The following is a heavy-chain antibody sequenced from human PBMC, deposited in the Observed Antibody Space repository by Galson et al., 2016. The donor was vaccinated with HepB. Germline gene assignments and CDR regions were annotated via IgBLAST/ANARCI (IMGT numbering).Heavy chain of an antibody. CDR1: GYTFTSYY. CDR2: VNPSNGRT. J-gene: IGHJ6*03. Sequence: SVKVSCKASGYTFTSYYLHWVRQAPGQGLEWMGMVNPSNGRTKYAQNFQARISMTRDTPTSRVHMELRTLRSDDTAMYYCARGGSTYSNYYYYYMDVWGKGPTATVTS. CDR3: ARGGSTYSNYYYYYMDV. V-gene: IGHV1-46*01. D-gene: IGHD4-11*01.